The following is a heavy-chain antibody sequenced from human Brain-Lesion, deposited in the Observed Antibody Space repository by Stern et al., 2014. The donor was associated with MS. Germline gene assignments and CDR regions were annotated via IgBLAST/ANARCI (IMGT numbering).Heavy chain of an antibody. Sequence: VQLVQSGGDLVQPGRSLRLSCAAFGFTFDDYAKHWVRQAPGKGLEWVAGISWNSGTIGYADSVKGRFTTSRDNAYSSLYLQMNSLRPEDTALYYCARDITGSSAYFAYWGQGTLVTVSS. CDR3: ARDITGSSAYFAY. J-gene: IGHJ4*02. V-gene: IGHV3-9*01. D-gene: IGHD1-14*01. CDR1: GFTFDDYA. CDR2: ISWNSGTI.